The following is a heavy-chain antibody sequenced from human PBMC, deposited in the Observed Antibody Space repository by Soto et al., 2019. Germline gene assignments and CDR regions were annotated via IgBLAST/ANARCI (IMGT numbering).Heavy chain of an antibody. CDR2: IYHSLSI. D-gene: IGHD3-16*01. J-gene: IGHJ4*02. CDR3: ARHGGYYFDY. V-gene: IGHV4-34*01. Sequence: LSLTCAVYSGSFSGYYWSWIRQPPGKGLEWIGEIYHSLSIVYNPSLKSRVTISGGSSKNQFSLKLSSVTAADTPVYYCARHGGYYFDYWGQGTLVTAPQ. CDR1: SGSFSGYY.